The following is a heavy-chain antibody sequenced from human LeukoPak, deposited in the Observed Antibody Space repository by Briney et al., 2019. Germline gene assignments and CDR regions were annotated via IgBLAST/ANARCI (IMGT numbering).Heavy chain of an antibody. Sequence: GRSLRLSCAASGSTFDDYAMHRVRQAPGKGLEWVSGISWNSGSIGYADSVKGRFTISRDNAKNSLYLQMNGLRAEDTALYYCAKDMKYYYYYMDVWGKGTTVTVSS. CDR1: GSTFDDYA. CDR3: AKDMKYYYYYMDV. CDR2: ISWNSGSI. J-gene: IGHJ6*03. V-gene: IGHV3-9*01.